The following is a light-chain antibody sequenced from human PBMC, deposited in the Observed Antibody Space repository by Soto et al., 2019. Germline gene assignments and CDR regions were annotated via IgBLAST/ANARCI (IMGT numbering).Light chain of an antibody. Sequence: QSALTQPASVSGSPGQSITISCTGTRSDVGRYNYVSWYQQRPGSAPKLIIFEVTSRPSGMSARFSGSKSGNTASLTISGLQAEDEADYFCSSYSTTSSPHVLFGGGTKLTVL. J-gene: IGLJ2*01. CDR2: EVT. CDR3: SSYSTTSSPHVL. CDR1: RSDVGRYNY. V-gene: IGLV2-14*01.